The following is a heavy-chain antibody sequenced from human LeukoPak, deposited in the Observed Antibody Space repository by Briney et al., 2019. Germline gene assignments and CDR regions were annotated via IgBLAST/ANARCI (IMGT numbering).Heavy chain of an antibody. CDR1: GFTFSSYA. CDR3: AKGRGPSSSWSYFDY. CDR2: ISGSGGST. Sequence: GGSLRLSCAASGFTFSSYAMSWVRQALGKGLEWVSAISGSGGSTYYADSVKGRFTISRDNSKNTLYLQMNSLRAEDTAVYYCAKGRGPSSSWSYFDYWGQGTLVTVSS. V-gene: IGHV3-23*01. D-gene: IGHD6-13*01. J-gene: IGHJ4*02.